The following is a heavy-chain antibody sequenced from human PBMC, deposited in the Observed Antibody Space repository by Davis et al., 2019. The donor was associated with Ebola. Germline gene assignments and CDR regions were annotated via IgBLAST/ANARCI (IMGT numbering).Heavy chain of an antibody. Sequence: GESLKISCAASGFTFSSHWMSWVRQAPGKGLEWVANIKQDGSEKYYVDSVKGRFTISRDNAKNSLYLQMNSLRAEDTAVYYCARDSDIVVVVENYGMDVWGQGTTVTVSS. V-gene: IGHV3-7*01. CDR1: GFTFSSHW. J-gene: IGHJ6*02. CDR3: ARDSDIVVVVENYGMDV. CDR2: IKQDGSEK. D-gene: IGHD2-15*01.